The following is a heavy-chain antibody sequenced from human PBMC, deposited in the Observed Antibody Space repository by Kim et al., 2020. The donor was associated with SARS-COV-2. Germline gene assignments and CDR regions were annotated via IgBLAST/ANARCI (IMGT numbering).Heavy chain of an antibody. V-gene: IGHV4-39*01. Sequence: YSGGTSSHPSLKSRVTISVDTSKNQFSLKLSSVTAADTAVYYCASSGLDPWGQGTLVTVSS. CDR2: YSGGT. J-gene: IGHJ5*02. CDR3: ASSGLDP. D-gene: IGHD3-10*01.